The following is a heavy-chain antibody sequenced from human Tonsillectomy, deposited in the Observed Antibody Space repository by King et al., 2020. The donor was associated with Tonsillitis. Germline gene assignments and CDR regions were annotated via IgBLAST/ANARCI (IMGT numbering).Heavy chain of an antibody. Sequence: QLQESGSGLVKPSQTLSLTCAVAGGSISRGGYSWSWIRQPPGKGLECMGYIYHRGSTYYNPSLNRRVTISVDRSKNQFSLKLSSVTAADTAVYYCARGVGRISAFDIWGQGTMVTVSS. J-gene: IGHJ3*02. CDR3: ARGVGRISAFDI. CDR2: IYHRGST. D-gene: IGHD3-3*02. V-gene: IGHV4-30-2*01. CDR1: GGSISRGGYS.